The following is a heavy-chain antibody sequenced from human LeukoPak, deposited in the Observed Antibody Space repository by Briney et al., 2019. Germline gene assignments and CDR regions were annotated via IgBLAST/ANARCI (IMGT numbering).Heavy chain of an antibody. CDR2: IYWDDDR. V-gene: IGHV2-5*02. J-gene: IGHJ3*02. CDR3: AHRSTSTMLLRGNPFDI. D-gene: IGHD2/OR15-2a*01. Sequence: SGPTLVKPTEALTLTCTLSGFSVSGSGVGVGWIRQPPGKALEWLALIYWDDDRRYSPSLQSRLTIIKDTSKNQVVLTMTNMDPADTATYYCAHRSTSTMLLRGNPFDIWGQGTMVIVSS. CDR1: GFSVSGSGVG.